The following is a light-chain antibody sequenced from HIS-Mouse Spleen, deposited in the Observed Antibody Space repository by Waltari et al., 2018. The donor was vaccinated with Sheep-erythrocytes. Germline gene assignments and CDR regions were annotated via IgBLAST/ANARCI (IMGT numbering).Light chain of an antibody. J-gene: IGLJ3*02. CDR2: EGS. CDR3: CSYAGSSTPWV. V-gene: IGLV2-23*01. CDR1: SRAVGRYTL. Sequence: QSALTQPASVSGSPGQSITISCTGTSRAVGRYTLVSWYQQHPGKAPKLMIYEGSKRPSGVSNRFSGSKSGNTASLTISGLQAEDEADYYCCSYAGSSTPWVFGGGTKLTVL.